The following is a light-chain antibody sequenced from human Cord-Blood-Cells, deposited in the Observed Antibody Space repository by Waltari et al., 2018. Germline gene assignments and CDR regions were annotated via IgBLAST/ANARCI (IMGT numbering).Light chain of an antibody. CDR2: EGS. CDR1: SSDVGSYNL. V-gene: IGLV2-23*01. J-gene: IGLJ3*02. Sequence: QSALTQPASVSGSPGQSITISCTGTSSDVGSYNLVSCYQQHPGKAPKLMIYEGSKRPSGVSTRFSGSKSGNTASLTISGLQAEDEADYYCCSYAGSSVFGGGTKLTVL. CDR3: CSYAGSSV.